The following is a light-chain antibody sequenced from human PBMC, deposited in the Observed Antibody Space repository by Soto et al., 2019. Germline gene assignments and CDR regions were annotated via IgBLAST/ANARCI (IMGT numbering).Light chain of an antibody. CDR2: GAS. V-gene: IGKV3-20*01. CDR3: QNFGDSPFT. Sequence: EIVLMQSPDTLSLSPEERATLSCRASETISSHYIAWYQQKPGQAPRLLIFGASTRATGIPDRFSGSWSGTDFTLTISRLEPEDFAVYYCQNFGDSPFTFGPGTKVDIK. CDR1: ETISSHY. J-gene: IGKJ3*01.